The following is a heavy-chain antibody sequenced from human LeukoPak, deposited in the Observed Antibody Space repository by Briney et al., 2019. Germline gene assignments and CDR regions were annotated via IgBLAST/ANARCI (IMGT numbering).Heavy chain of an antibody. CDR1: GYTFTGYY. CDR2: INPNSGGT. Sequence: ASVKVSCMASGYTFTGYYMHWVRQAPGQGLEWMGRINPNSGGTNYAQKFQGRVTMTRDTSISTAYMELSRLRSDDTAVYYCARDAYSGSYSYYFDYWGQGTLVTVSS. D-gene: IGHD1-26*01. V-gene: IGHV1-2*06. J-gene: IGHJ4*02. CDR3: ARDAYSGSYSYYFDY.